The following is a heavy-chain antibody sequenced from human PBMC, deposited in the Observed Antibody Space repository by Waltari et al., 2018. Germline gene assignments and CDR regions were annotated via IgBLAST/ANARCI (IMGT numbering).Heavy chain of an antibody. CDR2: IYYSGST. D-gene: IGHD6-6*01. V-gene: IGHV4-39*07. Sequence: QLQLQESGPGLVKPSETLSLTCTVSGGSISSSSYYWGWIRQPPGKGLEWIGSIYYSGSTYYNPSLKIRVTISVDTSNNQFSRKLSSVTAADTAVYYCASYSSSSPFDYWGQGTLVTVSS. CDR1: GGSISSSSYY. CDR3: ASYSSSSPFDY. J-gene: IGHJ4*02.